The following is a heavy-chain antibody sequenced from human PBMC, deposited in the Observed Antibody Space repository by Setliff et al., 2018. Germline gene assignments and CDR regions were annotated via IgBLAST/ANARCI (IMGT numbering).Heavy chain of an antibody. CDR3: ARAKLSHYYMDV. V-gene: IGHV2-70*11. CDR1: GFSLSTSGMC. CDR2: IDWDDXX. D-gene: IGHD3-10*01. Sequence: ESGPTLVNPTQTLTLTCTFSGFSLSTSGMCVSWIRQPPGQALEWLARIDWDDXXXYSTXXXTXXXXXXXXXXXXXXXXXXXXXXXXXXTYYCARAKLSHYYMDVWGKGTPVTVSS. J-gene: IGHJ6*03.